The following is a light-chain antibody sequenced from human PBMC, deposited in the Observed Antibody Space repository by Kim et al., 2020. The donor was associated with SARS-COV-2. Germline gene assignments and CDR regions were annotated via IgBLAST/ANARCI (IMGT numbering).Light chain of an antibody. V-gene: IGLV1-51*01. CDR2: DNN. CDR3: GTWDSSLSVVV. CDR1: SSNMGNNY. Sequence: GQKVTISCSGSSSNMGNNYVSWYQQLPGTAPKLLIYDNNERPSGIPDRFSGSKSGTSATLGITGLQTGDEADYYCGTWDSSLSVVVFGGGTQLTVL. J-gene: IGLJ2*01.